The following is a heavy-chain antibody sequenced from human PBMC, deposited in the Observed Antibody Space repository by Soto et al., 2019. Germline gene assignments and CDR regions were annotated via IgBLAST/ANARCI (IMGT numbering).Heavy chain of an antibody. CDR1: GGSISSNY. D-gene: IGHD3-3*01. Sequence: TSETLSLTCIVSGGSISSNYWSWIRQPPGKGLEWIGYIYYTGSTNFNPSLKNRVIISVDTSKNQFSLKLSSVTAADTAVYYCARXYPNTIFGVVPSRGLDVWGQGTTVTVSS. J-gene: IGHJ6*02. CDR3: ARXYPNTIFGVVPSRGLDV. CDR2: IYYTGST. V-gene: IGHV4-59*01.